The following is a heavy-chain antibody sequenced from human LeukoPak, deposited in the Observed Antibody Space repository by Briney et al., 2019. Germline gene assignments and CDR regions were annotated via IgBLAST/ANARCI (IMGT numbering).Heavy chain of an antibody. J-gene: IGHJ4*02. CDR3: ARGGSDTAMAHDY. CDR1: GFTFSNHW. Sequence: GGSLRLSCAASGFTFSNHWMHWVRQAPGKGLMWVSRINRDGSRTDYADSVKGRFTISRDDAKNTLYLQVNSLGAEDTAVYFCARGGSDTAMAHDYWGQGTLVTVSS. CDR2: INRDGSRT. V-gene: IGHV3-74*01. D-gene: IGHD5-18*01.